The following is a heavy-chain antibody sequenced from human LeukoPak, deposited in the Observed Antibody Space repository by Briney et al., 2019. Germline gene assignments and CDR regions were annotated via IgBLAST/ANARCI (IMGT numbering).Heavy chain of an antibody. CDR3: ARGYCTSTSCYWFEP. Sequence: GASVKVSCKASGYTFTTYAMHWVRQAPGQRLEWMGWISAYNGNTNYAQKLQGRVTMTTDTSTSTAYMELRSLRSDDTAVYYCARGYCTSTSCYWFEPWGQGTLVTVSS. CDR2: ISAYNGNT. CDR1: GYTFTTYA. V-gene: IGHV1-18*01. J-gene: IGHJ5*02. D-gene: IGHD2-2*01.